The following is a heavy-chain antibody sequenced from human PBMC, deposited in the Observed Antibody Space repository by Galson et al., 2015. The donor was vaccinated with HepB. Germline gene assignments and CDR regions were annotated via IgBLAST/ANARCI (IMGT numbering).Heavy chain of an antibody. D-gene: IGHD3-3*01. CDR2: ISAYNGNT. V-gene: IGHV1-18*04. J-gene: IGHJ5*02. Sequence: SVKVSCKASGYTFTSYGISWVRQAPGQGLEWMGWISAYNGNTNYAQKLQGRVTMTTDTSTSTAYMELRSLRSDDTAVYYCARSITIFGVVMGWFDPWGQGTLVTVSS. CDR3: ARSITIFGVVMGWFDP. CDR1: GYTFTSYG.